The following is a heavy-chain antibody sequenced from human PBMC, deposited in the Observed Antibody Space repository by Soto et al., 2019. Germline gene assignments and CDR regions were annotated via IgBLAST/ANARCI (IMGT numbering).Heavy chain of an antibody. J-gene: IGHJ4*02. D-gene: IGHD6-19*01. Sequence: QLQLQESGPGLVKPSETLSLTCTVSGGSISSSSYYWGWIRQTPGKGLEWIGSIYYSGSTYYNPSLKRRVTISVDTSKNQFSLKLSSVTAADTAVYYCARHSSGCYGGNYFDYWGQGTLVTVSS. CDR2: IYYSGST. CDR1: GGSISSSSYY. CDR3: ARHSSGCYGGNYFDY. V-gene: IGHV4-39*01.